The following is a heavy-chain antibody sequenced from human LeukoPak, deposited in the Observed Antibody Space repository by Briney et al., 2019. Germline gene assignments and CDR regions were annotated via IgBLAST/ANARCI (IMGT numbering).Heavy chain of an antibody. D-gene: IGHD5-24*01. Sequence: PGGSLRLSCAASGFTFDDYAMHWVRQAPGKGLEWVSLISGDGGSAYYADSVKGRFTISRDNSKNSLYLQMDSLRTEDTAFYYCAKNMGRDDYNYDYWGQGTLVTVSS. J-gene: IGHJ4*02. V-gene: IGHV3-43*02. CDR3: AKNMGRDDYNYDY. CDR1: GFTFDDYA. CDR2: ISGDGGSA.